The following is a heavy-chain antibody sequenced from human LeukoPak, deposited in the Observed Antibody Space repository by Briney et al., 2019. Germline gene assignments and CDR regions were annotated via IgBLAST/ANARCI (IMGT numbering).Heavy chain of an antibody. V-gene: IGHV4-61*02. D-gene: IGHD3-10*01. Sequence: SETLSLTCTVSGGSINSRTYYWTWVRQPAGKGLEWIGRISTSGSTNYKPSLKSRVTISVDASKNQFSLKLGSVTAADTAVYYCARVGSGSYYPLFDYWAREPWSPSPQ. CDR1: GGSINSRTYY. CDR3: ARVGSGSYYPLFDY. J-gene: IGHJ4*02. CDR2: ISTSGST.